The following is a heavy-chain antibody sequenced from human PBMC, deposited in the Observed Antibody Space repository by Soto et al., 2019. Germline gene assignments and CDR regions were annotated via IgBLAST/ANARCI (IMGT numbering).Heavy chain of an antibody. CDR2: IRSQTDGGTI. V-gene: IGHV3-15*07. J-gene: IGHJ4*02. Sequence: GGSLRLSCAVSGLSFSSSWMNWVRQAPGKGLEWVGRIRSQTDGGTIDYAAHVNDRFTILRDDSKNMMHLEMNSLKTEDTALYYCTIDPPFGSPFSDHWGQGTLVTVSS. CDR1: GLSFSSSW. CDR3: TIDPPFGSPFSDH. D-gene: IGHD2-15*01.